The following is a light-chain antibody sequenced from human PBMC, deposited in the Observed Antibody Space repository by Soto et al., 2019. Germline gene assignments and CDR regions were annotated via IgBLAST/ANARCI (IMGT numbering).Light chain of an antibody. Sequence: MTQSPATLSGSVGDSVTITCRASENISGWLAWYQQKPGKAPNLLIYGASTLQSGVPSRFSGSGSGTEFTLTISSLQPEDFATYYCQQINSYPHFGQGTRLEIK. CDR2: GAS. V-gene: IGKV1-5*01. J-gene: IGKJ5*01. CDR1: ENISGW. CDR3: QQINSYPH.